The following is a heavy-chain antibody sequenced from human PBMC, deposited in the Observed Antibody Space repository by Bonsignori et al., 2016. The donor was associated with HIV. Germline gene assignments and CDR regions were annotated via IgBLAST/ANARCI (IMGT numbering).Heavy chain of an antibody. J-gene: IGHJ4*02. V-gene: IGHV3-7*01. CDR3: ARDRSESTFWSGYSAEYYFDY. CDR2: IKQDGSEK. Sequence: WIRQPPGKGLEWVANIKQDGSEKYYVDSVKGRFTISRDNAKNSLYLQMNSLRAEDTAVYYCARDRSESTFWSGYSAEYYFDYWGQGTLVTVSS. D-gene: IGHD3-3*01.